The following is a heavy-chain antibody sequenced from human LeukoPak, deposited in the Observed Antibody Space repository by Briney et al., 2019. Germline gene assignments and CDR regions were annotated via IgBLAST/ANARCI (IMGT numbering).Heavy chain of an antibody. CDR1: GYTFTSYG. V-gene: IGHV1-18*01. CDR2: ISAYNGNT. CDR3: AALWFGRTDAFDI. J-gene: IGHJ3*02. Sequence: ASVKVSCKASGYTFTSYGISWVRQAPGQGLEWMGWISAYNGNTNYAQKLQGRVTMTTDTSTSTAYMELRSLRSDDTAVYCCAALWFGRTDAFDIWGQGTMVTVSS. D-gene: IGHD3-10*01.